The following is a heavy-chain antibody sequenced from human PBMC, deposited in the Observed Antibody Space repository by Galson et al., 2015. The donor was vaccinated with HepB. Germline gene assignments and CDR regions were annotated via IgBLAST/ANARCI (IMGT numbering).Heavy chain of an antibody. Sequence: SVKVSCKASGYPVTTFSLNWVRQAPGQGLEWMGWINTNTGIPTNAQDFTDRFVFSLDTSVSTAYLWISSLKPDDTAVYFCARSRGSGSHFFDYWGQGTLVTVSS. D-gene: IGHD2-15*01. J-gene: IGHJ4*02. V-gene: IGHV7-4-1*02. CDR2: INTNTGIP. CDR1: GYPVTTFS. CDR3: ARSRGSGSHFFDY.